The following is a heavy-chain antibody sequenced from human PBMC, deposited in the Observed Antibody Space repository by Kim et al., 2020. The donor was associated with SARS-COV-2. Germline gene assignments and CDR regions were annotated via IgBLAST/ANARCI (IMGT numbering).Heavy chain of an antibody. CDR1: GFTFDDYA. J-gene: IGHJ4*02. CDR3: AKDSEIYSYGNLDY. D-gene: IGHD5-18*01. Sequence: GGSLRLSCAASGFTFDDYAMHWVRQAPGKGLEWVSGISWNSGSIGYADSVKGRFTISRDNAKNSLYLQMNSLRAEDTALYYCAKDSEIYSYGNLDYWGQGTLVTVSS. CDR2: ISWNSGSI. V-gene: IGHV3-9*01.